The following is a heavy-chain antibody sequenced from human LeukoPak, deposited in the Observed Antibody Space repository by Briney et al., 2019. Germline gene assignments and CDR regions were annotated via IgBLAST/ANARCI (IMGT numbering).Heavy chain of an antibody. CDR1: GYTFSSYD. J-gene: IGHJ5*02. Sequence: GASVKVSCKASGYTFSSYDINWVRQAAGQGPEWMGWMNPNSGNTGYAQKFQGRINMTKDTSIRTAYKELSSLRSEDTAIYYCVRAAQEGRDTLTGNQTGNWFNPWGQGTLVTVSS. CDR2: MNPNSGNT. D-gene: IGHD3-9*01. CDR3: VRAAQEGRDTLTGNQTGNWFNP. V-gene: IGHV1-8*01.